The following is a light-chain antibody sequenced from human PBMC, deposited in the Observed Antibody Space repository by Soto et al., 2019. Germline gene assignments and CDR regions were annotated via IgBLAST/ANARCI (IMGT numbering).Light chain of an antibody. CDR3: CSFAGDPYV. CDR2: DVH. V-gene: IGLV2-11*01. CDR1: SSDVGGYDY. J-gene: IGLJ1*01. Sequence: SVLAQPRSVSASPGRSVAISCTGTSSDVGGYDYVSWYQQHPGKAPKLMIYDVHKRPSGVPDRFSGSKSGNTASLTISGLQAEDEADYYCCSFAGDPYVFGTGTKVTVL.